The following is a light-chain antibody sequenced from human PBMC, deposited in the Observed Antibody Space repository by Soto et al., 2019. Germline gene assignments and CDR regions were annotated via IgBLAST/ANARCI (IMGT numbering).Light chain of an antibody. J-gene: IGKJ2*01. Sequence: EIVLTQSPVTLSLSPGERATLSCRASQGVSSTYLAWYQQRLGQAPRLLIFGASSRATGIPDRFSGSGSGTDFTLSISRLEPEDFAVYYCQLYGNSPPMYTFGQGTKVDIK. CDR2: GAS. V-gene: IGKV3-20*01. CDR1: QGVSSTY. CDR3: QLYGNSPPMYT.